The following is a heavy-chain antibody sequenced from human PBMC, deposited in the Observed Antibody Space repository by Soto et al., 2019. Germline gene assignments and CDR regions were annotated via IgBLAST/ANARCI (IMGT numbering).Heavy chain of an antibody. V-gene: IGHV3-48*03. CDR3: ARGPELVHAFDI. Sequence: AGGSLRLSCAASGFTFSSYEMNWVRQAPGKGLEWVSYISSSGSTIYYADSVKGRFTISRDNAKNSLYLQMNSLRAEDTAVYYCARGPELVHAFDIWGQGTMVTVSS. CDR1: GFTFSSYE. CDR2: ISSSGSTI. J-gene: IGHJ3*02. D-gene: IGHD1-26*01.